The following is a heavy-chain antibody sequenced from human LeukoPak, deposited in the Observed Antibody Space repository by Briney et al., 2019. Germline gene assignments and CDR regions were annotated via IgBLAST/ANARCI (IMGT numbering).Heavy chain of an antibody. CDR3: ARDREVVTAKAQMDV. D-gene: IGHD2-21*02. Sequence: GGSLRLSCAASGFTFSSYWMSWVRQAPGKGLEWVSVIYNDANTYYTDSVEGRFTISRDNSKNTVFLQMNSLRAEDTAVYYCARDREVVTAKAQMDVWGKGTTVTVSS. CDR2: IYNDANT. J-gene: IGHJ6*04. CDR1: GFTFSSYW. V-gene: IGHV3-53*01.